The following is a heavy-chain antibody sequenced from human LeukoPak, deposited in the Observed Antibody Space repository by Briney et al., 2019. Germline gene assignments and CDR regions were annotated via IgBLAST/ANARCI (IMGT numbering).Heavy chain of an antibody. V-gene: IGHV1-18*01. Sequence: ASVKVSCKASGYTFTSYGISWVRQAPGQGLEWMGWISAYNGNTNYAQKLQGRVTMTTDTSTSTAYMELRSLRFDDTAVYYCARDLKRYSSGREMFYFDYWGQGTLVTVSS. J-gene: IGHJ4*02. CDR2: ISAYNGNT. D-gene: IGHD6-19*01. CDR3: ARDLKRYSSGREMFYFDY. CDR1: GYTFTSYG.